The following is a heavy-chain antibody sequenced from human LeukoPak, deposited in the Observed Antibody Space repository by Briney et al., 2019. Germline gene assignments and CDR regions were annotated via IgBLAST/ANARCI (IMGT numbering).Heavy chain of an antibody. CDR2: ISSSSSYI. CDR1: GFTFSSYG. V-gene: IGHV3-21*01. Sequence: GGSLRLSCAASGFTFSSYGMYWVRQAPGKGLEWVSSISSSSSYIYYADSVKGRFTISRDNAKNSLYLQMNSLRAEDTAVYYCARDLTGDLDAFDIWGQGTMVTVSS. J-gene: IGHJ3*02. D-gene: IGHD7-27*01. CDR3: ARDLTGDLDAFDI.